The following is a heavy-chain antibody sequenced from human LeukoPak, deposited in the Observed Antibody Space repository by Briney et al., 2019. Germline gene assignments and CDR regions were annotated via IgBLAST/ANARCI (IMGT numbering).Heavy chain of an antibody. CDR3: ARDGSGGSWIHFDY. CDR2: IIPIFGTA. D-gene: IGHD2-15*01. V-gene: IGHV1-69*05. J-gene: IGHJ4*02. Sequence: SVKVSCKASGGTFSSYAISWVRQAPGQGLEWMGRIIPIFGTANYAQKFQGRVTITTDESTSTAYMELSSLRSEDTAVYYCARDGSGGSWIHFDYWGQGTLVTVSS. CDR1: GGTFSSYA.